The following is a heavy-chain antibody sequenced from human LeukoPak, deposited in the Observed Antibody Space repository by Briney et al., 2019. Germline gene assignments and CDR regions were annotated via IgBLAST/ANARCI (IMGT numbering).Heavy chain of an antibody. V-gene: IGHV4-59*03. CDR3: ATSRTRMGPTTGTGGHAFDI. J-gene: IGHJ3*02. D-gene: IGHD1-26*01. Sequence: GSTNYNPSLKSRVTISVDTSKNQLSLKLSAVTAADTAMYYCATSRTRMGPTTGTGGHAFDIWGQGTMVTVSS. CDR2: GST.